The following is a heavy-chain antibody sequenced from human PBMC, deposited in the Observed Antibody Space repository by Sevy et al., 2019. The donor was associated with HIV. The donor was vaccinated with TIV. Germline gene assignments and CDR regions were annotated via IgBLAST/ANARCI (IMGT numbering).Heavy chain of an antibody. Sequence: GGSLRLSCAVSGFTLSSYSMNWVHQAPGKGLEWISHISSSSVTTYYADSVKGRFTISRDNAKNSLFLQMNTLRDEDTAVYYCARDDYSNYYFDYWGQGTLVTVSS. J-gene: IGHJ4*02. V-gene: IGHV3-48*02. D-gene: IGHD4-4*01. CDR2: ISSSSVTT. CDR1: GFTLSSYS. CDR3: ARDDYSNYYFDY.